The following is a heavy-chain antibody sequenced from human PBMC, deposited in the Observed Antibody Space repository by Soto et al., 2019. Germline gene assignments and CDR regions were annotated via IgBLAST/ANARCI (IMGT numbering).Heavy chain of an antibody. CDR2: IYSGGST. Sequence: GGSLRLSCAASGFTVSSNYMSWVRQAPGKGLEWVSVIYSGGSTYYADSVKGRFTISRDNSKNTLYLQMNSLRAEDTAVYYCARVRSGYYYFDYWGQGXLVTVYS. J-gene: IGHJ4*02. V-gene: IGHV3-53*01. D-gene: IGHD3-22*01. CDR1: GFTVSSNY. CDR3: ARVRSGYYYFDY.